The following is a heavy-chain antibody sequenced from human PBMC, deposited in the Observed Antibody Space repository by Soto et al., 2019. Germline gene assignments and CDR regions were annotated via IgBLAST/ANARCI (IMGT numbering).Heavy chain of an antibody. CDR1: GGTFNNYA. Sequence: ASVKVSCKASGGTFNNYAITWVRQAPGQGLEWMGGIVPIFGTPKYAQKFQGRVTITADKSTNMAYMELGSLRSEDTAVYFCARDHYDSTGHDKYYYYGMEDRGQGTTVTVSS. D-gene: IGHD3-22*01. J-gene: IGHJ6*02. V-gene: IGHV1-69*06. CDR2: IVPIFGTP. CDR3: ARDHYDSTGHDKYYYYGMED.